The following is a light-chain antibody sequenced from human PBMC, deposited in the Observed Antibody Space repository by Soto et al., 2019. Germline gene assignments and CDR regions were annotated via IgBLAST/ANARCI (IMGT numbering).Light chain of an antibody. CDR1: QSLLHSNGYNY. CDR2: LGS. J-gene: IGKJ1*01. Sequence: DIVMTQSPLSLPVTPGEPASISCRSSQSLLHSNGYNYLDWYLQKPGQSPQLLIFLGSNRASGVPDRFSGRGSGTDFTLKITRVEAGDVGVYYCMQGLQTPQTFGQGTKVEIK. V-gene: IGKV2-28*01. CDR3: MQGLQTPQT.